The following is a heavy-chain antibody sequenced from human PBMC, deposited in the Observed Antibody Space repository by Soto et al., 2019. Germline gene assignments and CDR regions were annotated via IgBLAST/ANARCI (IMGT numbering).Heavy chain of an antibody. D-gene: IGHD1-26*01. CDR2: VNGRGDRT. CDR3: VKDSFMTYSGSYNAY. CDR1: GFSFSTYA. Sequence: GGSLRLSCAASGFSFSTYAMSWVRQAPGKGLEWVSTVNGRGDRTYYADSVRGRFTISRDNSKNTLYLQMNSLRAEDTAVYYCVKDSFMTYSGSYNAYWGQGTLVTVSS. J-gene: IGHJ4*02. V-gene: IGHV3-23*01.